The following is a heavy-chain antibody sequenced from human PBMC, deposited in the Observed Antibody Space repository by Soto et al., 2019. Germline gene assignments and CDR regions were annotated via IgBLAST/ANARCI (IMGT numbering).Heavy chain of an antibody. CDR3: ARSAGGYPLYYYYGMDV. Sequence: GSLRLSCAASGFTFSRYDIHWVRQATGKGLEWVSAIGTAGDTYYPGSVKGRFTISRENAKNSLYLQMNSLRAEDTAVYYCARSAGGYPLYYYYGMDVWGQGTTVTVSS. CDR1: GFTFSRYD. V-gene: IGHV3-13*01. J-gene: IGHJ6*02. CDR2: IGTAGDT. D-gene: IGHD5-18*01.